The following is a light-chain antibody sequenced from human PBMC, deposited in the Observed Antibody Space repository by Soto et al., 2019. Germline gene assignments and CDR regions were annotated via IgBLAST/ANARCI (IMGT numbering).Light chain of an antibody. Sequence: DIQMTQSPSSLSASVGDRVTITCRASQSISSYLNWYQQKPGKAPMLLIYAASSLKSGVPSRFSGSGSGTDFTLTISSLQPEDFATYYCQQSYSTPLTFGPGTKVDIK. CDR3: QQSYSTPLT. J-gene: IGKJ3*01. CDR1: QSISSY. CDR2: AAS. V-gene: IGKV1-39*01.